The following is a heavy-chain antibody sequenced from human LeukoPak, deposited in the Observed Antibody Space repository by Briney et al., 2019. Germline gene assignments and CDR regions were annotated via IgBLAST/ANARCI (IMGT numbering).Heavy chain of an antibody. D-gene: IGHD2-2*03. J-gene: IGHJ4*02. CDR2: ISYDGSNK. CDR3: ARSGYCSSTSCLKAFDY. Sequence: PGRSLRLSCAASGFTFSSYAMHWVRQAPGKGLEWVAVISYDGSNKYYADSVKGRFTISRDNSKNTLYLQMNSLITEDTAVYYCARSGYCSSTSCLKAFDYWGQGTLVTVSS. V-gene: IGHV3-30-3*01. CDR1: GFTFSSYA.